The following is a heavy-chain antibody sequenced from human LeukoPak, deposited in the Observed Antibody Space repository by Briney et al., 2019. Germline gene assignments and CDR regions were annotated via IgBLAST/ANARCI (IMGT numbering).Heavy chain of an antibody. CDR2: ISYSGST. CDR1: AGSSSSYY. Sequence: SETLSLTCTVPAGSSSSYYWSWVRQPPGKGLEWVGYISYSGSTYYNPSLKSRVAISLDTSKNQFSLRVSSVTAADTAVYYCAGGSGWSTDIWGQGTMVTVSS. CDR3: AGGSGWSTDI. J-gene: IGHJ3*02. D-gene: IGHD6-19*01. V-gene: IGHV4-59*01.